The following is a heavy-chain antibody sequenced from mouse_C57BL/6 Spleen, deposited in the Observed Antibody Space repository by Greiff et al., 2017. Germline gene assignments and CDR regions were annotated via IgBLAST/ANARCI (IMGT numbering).Heavy chain of an antibody. CDR2: IYPGSGST. Sequence: QVQLQQPGAELVKPGASVKMSCKASGYTFTSYWITWVKQRPGQGLEWIGDIYPGSGSTNYNEKFKSKATLTVDTSSSTAYMQLSSLTSEDSAVYYCAREGDYDGDALEYWGQGTSVTVSA. J-gene: IGHJ4*01. V-gene: IGHV1-55*01. D-gene: IGHD2-4*01. CDR3: AREGDYDGDALEY. CDR1: GYTFTSYW.